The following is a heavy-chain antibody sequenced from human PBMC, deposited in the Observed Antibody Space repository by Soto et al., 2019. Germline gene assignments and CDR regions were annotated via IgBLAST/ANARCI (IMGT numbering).Heavy chain of an antibody. CDR2: ITSSSNTI. V-gene: IGHV3-48*01. J-gene: IGHJ3*02. CDR1: GFTFSSYS. CDR3: AREGYYDILTGTQTDAFHI. D-gene: IGHD3-9*01. Sequence: GXSLRLSCAASGFTFSSYSMNWVRQAPGRGLEWVSYITSSSNTIYYADSVKGRFTISRDNAKNSLYLQMNSLRAEDTAFYYCAREGYYDILTGTQTDAFHICGEGTMVTXSS.